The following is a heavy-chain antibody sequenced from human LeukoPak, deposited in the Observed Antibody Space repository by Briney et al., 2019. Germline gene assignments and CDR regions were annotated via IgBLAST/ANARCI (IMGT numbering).Heavy chain of an antibody. CDR1: GGSFSGYY. CDR3: ARGAPGY. V-gene: IGHV4-34*01. Sequence: SETLSLTCAVYGGSFSGYYWSWIRQPPGKGLEWIGQIKVGGGTKYNPSLNSRVTMSLDTSKNQFSLKLTSVSAADTAVYYCARGAPGYWGQGTLVTVSS. J-gene: IGHJ4*02. CDR2: IKVGGGT.